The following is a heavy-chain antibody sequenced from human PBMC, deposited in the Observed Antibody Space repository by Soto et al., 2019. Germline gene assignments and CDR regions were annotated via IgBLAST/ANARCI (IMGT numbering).Heavy chain of an antibody. J-gene: IGHJ6*02. CDR2: IWYDGSNK. CDR3: ARDIDGLLNDYYYGMDV. Sequence: GGSLRLSCAASGFTFSSYGMHWVRQAPGKGLEWVAVIWYDGSNKYYAGSVKGRFTISRDNSKNTLYLQMNSLRAEDTAVYYCARDIDGLLNDYYYGMDVWGQGTTVTVSS. D-gene: IGHD3-16*02. CDR1: GFTFSSYG. V-gene: IGHV3-33*01.